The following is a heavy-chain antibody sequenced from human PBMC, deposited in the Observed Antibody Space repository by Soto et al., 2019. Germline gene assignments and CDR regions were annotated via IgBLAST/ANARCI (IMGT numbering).Heavy chain of an antibody. CDR3: AREPYCSSTSCRLNWFDP. CDR2: INHSGST. CDR1: GGSFSGYY. D-gene: IGHD2-2*01. Sequence: QVQLQQWGAGLLKPSETLSLTCAVYGGSFSGYYWSWIRQPPGKGLEWIGEINHSGSTNYNPSLKSRVTISVDTSKIQFSLKLSSVTAADTAVYYCAREPYCSSTSCRLNWFDPWGQGTLVTVSS. J-gene: IGHJ5*02. V-gene: IGHV4-34*01.